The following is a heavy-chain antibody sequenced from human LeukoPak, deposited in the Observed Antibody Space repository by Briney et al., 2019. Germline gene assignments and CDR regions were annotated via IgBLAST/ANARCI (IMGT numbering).Heavy chain of an antibody. D-gene: IGHD3-22*01. Sequence: GGSLRLSCAASGFTFSSYWMHWVRQAPGKGLVWVSRIKSDGSTNYADSVKGRFTISRDNAKNTVSLQMNSLRAEDTGVYFCARAPSEIGGYYPEYFRHWGQGSLVTVSS. V-gene: IGHV3-74*01. CDR2: IKSDGST. CDR1: GFTFSSYW. J-gene: IGHJ1*01. CDR3: ARAPSEIGGYYPEYFRH.